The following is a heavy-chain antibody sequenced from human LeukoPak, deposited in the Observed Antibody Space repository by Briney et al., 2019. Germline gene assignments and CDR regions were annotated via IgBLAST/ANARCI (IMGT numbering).Heavy chain of an antibody. V-gene: IGHV3-30*02. J-gene: IGHJ4*02. CDR2: IRYDGSNK. D-gene: IGHD6-13*01. CDR1: GFTFSSYG. CDR3: AKGLGWAAAHDY. Sequence: GGSLRLSCAASGFTFSSYGMHWVRQAPGKGLEWVAFIRYDGSNKYYADSVKGRFTISRDNSKNTLYLQMNSLRAEDTAVYYCAKGLGWAAAHDYWGQGTLVTVSS.